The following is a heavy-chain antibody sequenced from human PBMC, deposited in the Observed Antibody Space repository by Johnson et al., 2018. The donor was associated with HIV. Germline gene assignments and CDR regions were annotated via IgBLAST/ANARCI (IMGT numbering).Heavy chain of an antibody. Sequence: VQLVESGGGLIQPGGSLRLSCAASGFTVSSNYMSWVRQAPGKGLEWVSLIYSGGSTYYADSVKGLFTISRDNSKNTLYLQINSLRAEDTAVYYCAREMGREDDAFDIWGQGTMVTVSS. J-gene: IGHJ3*02. V-gene: IGHV3-53*01. CDR3: AREMGREDDAFDI. CDR2: IYSGGST. CDR1: GFTVSSNY. D-gene: IGHD1-26*01.